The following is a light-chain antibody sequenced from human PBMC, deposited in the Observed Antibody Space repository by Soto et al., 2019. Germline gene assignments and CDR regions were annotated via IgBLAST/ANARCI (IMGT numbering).Light chain of an antibody. CDR2: GAS. CDR3: QQYGSSPLFT. V-gene: IGKV3-20*01. J-gene: IGKJ3*01. CDR1: HIVSISY. Sequence: IVVSISPGTVSLSTGERATLSCRAIHIVSISYLAWYQQKPGQAPRLLIFGASNRAAGIPARFSGSGSGTHFTLTISRLEPEDFAVYFCQQYGSSPLFTFGPGTKVDIK.